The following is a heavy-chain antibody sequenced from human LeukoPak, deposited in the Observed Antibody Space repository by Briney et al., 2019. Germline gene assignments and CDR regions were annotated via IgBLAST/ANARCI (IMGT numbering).Heavy chain of an antibody. V-gene: IGHV1-2*04. CDR1: GGTFSSYA. Sequence: ASVKVSCKASGGTFSSYAISWVRQAPGQGLEWMGWINPNSGGTNYAQKFQGWVTMTRDTSISTAYMELSRLRSDDTAVYYCAREGITIFGVVLYGMGVWGQGTTVTVSS. J-gene: IGHJ6*02. CDR2: INPNSGGT. D-gene: IGHD3-3*01. CDR3: AREGITIFGVVLYGMGV.